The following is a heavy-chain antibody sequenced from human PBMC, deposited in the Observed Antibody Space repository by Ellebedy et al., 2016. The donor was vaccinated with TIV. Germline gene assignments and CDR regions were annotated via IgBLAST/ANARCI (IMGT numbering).Heavy chain of an antibody. V-gene: IGHV1-69*04. J-gene: IGHJ3*02. Sequence: SVKVSCXASGGTFSSYAISWVRQAPGQGLEWMGRIIPILGIANYAQKFQGRVTMTRDTSTSTVYMELSSLRSEDTAVYYCAYCGGDCYNDAFDIWGQGTMVTVSS. CDR2: IIPILGIA. CDR3: AYCGGDCYNDAFDI. D-gene: IGHD2-21*02. CDR1: GGTFSSYA.